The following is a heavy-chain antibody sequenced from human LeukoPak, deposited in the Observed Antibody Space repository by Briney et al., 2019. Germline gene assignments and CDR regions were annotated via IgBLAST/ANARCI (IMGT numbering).Heavy chain of an antibody. Sequence: PGGSLRLSCAASGFTFSDYYMSWIRQAPGKGLEWVSAISGSGGSTYYADSVKGRFTISRDNSKNTLYLQMNSLRAEDTAVYYCAKGRGGGSSLGHHDAFDIWGQGTMVTVSS. D-gene: IGHD2-15*01. CDR3: AKGRGGGSSLGHHDAFDI. CDR1: GFTFSDYY. J-gene: IGHJ3*02. V-gene: IGHV3-23*01. CDR2: ISGSGGST.